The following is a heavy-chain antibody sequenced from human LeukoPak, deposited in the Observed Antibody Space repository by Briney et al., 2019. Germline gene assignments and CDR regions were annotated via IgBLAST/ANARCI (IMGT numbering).Heavy chain of an antibody. CDR1: GFTFSSYS. J-gene: IGHJ4*02. CDR2: ISSSSSYI. V-gene: IGHV3-21*01. Sequence: PGGSLRLSCAASGFTFSSYSMNWVRQAPGKGLEWVSSISSSSSYIYYADSVKGRFTISRDNAKNSLYLQMNSLRAADTAVYYCARNINYSGRGIDCWGQGTLVTVSS. CDR3: ARNINYSGRGIDC. D-gene: IGHD2/OR15-2a*01.